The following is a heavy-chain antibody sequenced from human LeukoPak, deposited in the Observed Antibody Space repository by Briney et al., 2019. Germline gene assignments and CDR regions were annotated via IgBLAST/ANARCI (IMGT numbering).Heavy chain of an antibody. J-gene: IGHJ4*02. CDR1: RLTVSSYY. CDR2: IYSGGST. CDR3: TRGMLRQPPDY. V-gene: IGHV3-66*01. Sequence: GSLKLSCAASRLTVSSYYMNWVRQAPGKGLEWVSIIYSGGSTDYADSVKGRFTISRDNSKNTLYLQMNSLRVEDTAIYYCTRGMLRQPPDYWGQGMLVTVSS. D-gene: IGHD3-10*02.